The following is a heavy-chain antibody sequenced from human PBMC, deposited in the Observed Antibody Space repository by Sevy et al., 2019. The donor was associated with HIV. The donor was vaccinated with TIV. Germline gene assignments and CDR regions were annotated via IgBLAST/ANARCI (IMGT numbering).Heavy chain of an antibody. D-gene: IGHD3-22*01. CDR1: GGSFSGYY. J-gene: IGHJ3*02. CDR3: ARGFQASINYYDSSFPSAFDI. CDR2: INHSGST. V-gene: IGHV4-34*01. Sequence: SETLSLTCAVYGGSFSGYYWSWIRQPPGKGLEWIGEINHSGSTNYNPSLKSRVTISVDTSKNQFSLKLSSVTAADTAVYYCARGFQASINYYDSSFPSAFDIWGQGTMVTVSS.